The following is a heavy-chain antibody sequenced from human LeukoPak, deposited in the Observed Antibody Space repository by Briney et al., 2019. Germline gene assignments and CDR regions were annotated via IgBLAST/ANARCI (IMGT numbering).Heavy chain of an antibody. Sequence: PGGSQRLSCAASGFTFSSYSMNWVRQAPGKGLEWVSYISSSSSTIYYADSVKGRFTISRDNAKNSLYLQMNSLRAEDTAVYYCARDAQLGYWGQGTLVTVSS. D-gene: IGHD3-16*01. CDR1: GFTFSSYS. CDR2: ISSSSSTI. CDR3: ARDAQLGY. V-gene: IGHV3-48*01. J-gene: IGHJ4*02.